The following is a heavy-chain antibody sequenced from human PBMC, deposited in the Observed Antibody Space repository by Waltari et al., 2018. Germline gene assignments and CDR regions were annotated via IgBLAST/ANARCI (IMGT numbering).Heavy chain of an antibody. Sequence: QVQLQESGPGLVEPSQTLSLTRTVFGGSIRSGDYYWGWIRQPPGKGLEWIGFIYHSGNTHYNPSLKSRITMSVDTSKNQFSLNLNSVNAADTAVYYCARGTHGFDPWGQGTLVTVSS. V-gene: IGHV4-30-4*08. J-gene: IGHJ5*02. CDR3: ARGTHGFDP. CDR1: GGSIRSGDYY. CDR2: IYHSGNT.